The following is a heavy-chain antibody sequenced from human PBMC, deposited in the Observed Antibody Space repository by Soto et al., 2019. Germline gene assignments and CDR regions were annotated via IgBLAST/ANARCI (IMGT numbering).Heavy chain of an antibody. Sequence: GASVKVSFKASGYTFTSYGISWVRQAPGQGLEWMGWISAYNGNTNYAQKLQGRVTMTTDTSTSTAYMELRSLRSDDTAVYYCAGGYSGYDIEYAFDIWGQGTMVTVSS. J-gene: IGHJ3*02. V-gene: IGHV1-18*04. CDR1: GYTFTSYG. CDR2: ISAYNGNT. CDR3: AGGYSGYDIEYAFDI. D-gene: IGHD5-12*01.